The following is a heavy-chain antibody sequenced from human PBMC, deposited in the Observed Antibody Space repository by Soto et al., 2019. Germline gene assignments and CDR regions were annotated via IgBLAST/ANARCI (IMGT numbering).Heavy chain of an antibody. CDR3: ARGGYCNSTSCYRCGMDV. Sequence: QVQLVESGGGVVQPGRSLRLSCAASGFTFSSYAMHWVRQAPGKGLEWVAVISYDGANKYYADSVKGRFTISRDSSKNTLYLQMNSLRAEYTAVYFCARGGYCNSTSCYRCGMDVWGQGTTVTVSS. CDR1: GFTFSSYA. V-gene: IGHV3-30-3*01. J-gene: IGHJ6*02. D-gene: IGHD2-2*03. CDR2: ISYDGANK.